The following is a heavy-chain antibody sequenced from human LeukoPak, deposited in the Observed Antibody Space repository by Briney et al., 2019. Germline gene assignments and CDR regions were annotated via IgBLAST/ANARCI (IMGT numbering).Heavy chain of an antibody. D-gene: IGHD5-12*01. Sequence: ASVKVSCKASGYTFTGYYMHWVRQAPGQGLEWMGWINPNSGGTNYAQKFQGRVTMTRDTSISTAYMELSRLRSDDTAVYYCARATGHSGCDPWLDYWGQGTLVTVSS. J-gene: IGHJ4*02. CDR2: INPNSGGT. CDR3: ARATGHSGCDPWLDY. V-gene: IGHV1-2*02. CDR1: GYTFTGYY.